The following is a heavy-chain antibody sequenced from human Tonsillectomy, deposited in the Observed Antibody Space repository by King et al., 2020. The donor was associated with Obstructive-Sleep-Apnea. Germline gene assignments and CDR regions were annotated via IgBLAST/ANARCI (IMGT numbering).Heavy chain of an antibody. CDR3: AKALMVRGDY. D-gene: IGHD3-10*01. CDR1: GFTFDDYA. V-gene: IGHV3-9*01. J-gene: IGHJ4*02. Sequence: VQLVESGGGLVQPGRSLRLSCAASGFTFDDYAMHWVRQAPGKGLECVSGISWNSGSIGSADSVKGRFTISRDNAKNSLYLQMNSLRAEDTALYYCAKALMVRGDYWGQGTLVTVSS. CDR2: ISWNSGSI.